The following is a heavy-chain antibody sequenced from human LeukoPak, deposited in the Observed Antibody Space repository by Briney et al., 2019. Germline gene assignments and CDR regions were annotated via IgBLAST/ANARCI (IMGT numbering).Heavy chain of an antibody. CDR2: INAGNGNT. V-gene: IGHV1-3*03. CDR3: ARARVWGSYRSYYFDY. D-gene: IGHD3-16*02. Sequence: ASVKVSCKAAGYTFTSYAMHWVRQAPGQRLEWMGWINAGNGNTKYSQEFQGRVTITRDTSASTAYMELSSLRSEDMAVYYCARARVWGSYRSYYFDYWGQGTLVTVSS. CDR1: GYTFTSYA. J-gene: IGHJ4*02.